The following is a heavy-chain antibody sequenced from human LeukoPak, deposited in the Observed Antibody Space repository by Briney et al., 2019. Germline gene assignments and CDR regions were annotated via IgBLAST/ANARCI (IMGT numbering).Heavy chain of an antibody. CDR3: ATSHIAVAGTDXFDX. J-gene: IGHJ3*02. D-gene: IGHD6-19*01. CDR1: GYTFTNYG. CDR2: ISAYNGNT. Sequence: ASVKVSCKASGYTFTNYGITWVRQAPGQGLEWMGWISAYNGNTNYAQKLQGRVTMTTDTSTSTAYMELRSLRSDDTAVYYCATSHIAVAGTDXFDXXGQGTMVIVXX. V-gene: IGHV1-18*01.